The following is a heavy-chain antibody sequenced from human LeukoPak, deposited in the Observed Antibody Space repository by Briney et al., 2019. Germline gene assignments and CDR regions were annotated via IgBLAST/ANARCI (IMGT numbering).Heavy chain of an antibody. J-gene: IGHJ2*01. CDR3: ARAHYDSSGYYREVFNWYFDL. CDR1: GGTFSSYA. Sequence: SVKVSCKASGGTFSSYAISWVRQAPGQGLEWMGGIIPIFGTANYAQKFQGRVTITADKSTSTAYMELSSLRSEDTAVYYCARAHYDSSGYYREVFNWYFDLWGRGTLVTVSS. V-gene: IGHV1-69*06. D-gene: IGHD3-22*01. CDR2: IIPIFGTA.